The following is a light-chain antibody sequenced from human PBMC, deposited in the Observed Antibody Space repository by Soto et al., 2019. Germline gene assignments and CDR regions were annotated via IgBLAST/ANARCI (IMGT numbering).Light chain of an antibody. J-gene: IGKJ5*01. CDR3: QQYGSSPAIT. CDR1: QTVSRN. CDR2: GAS. Sequence: EIVLTQSPGTLSLSPGERATLSWRASQTVSRNLAWYQQKPGQAPRLLIYGASSRATGIPDRFSGSGSGTDFTLTISRLEPEDFAVYYCQQYGSSPAITFGQGTRLEIK. V-gene: IGKV3-20*01.